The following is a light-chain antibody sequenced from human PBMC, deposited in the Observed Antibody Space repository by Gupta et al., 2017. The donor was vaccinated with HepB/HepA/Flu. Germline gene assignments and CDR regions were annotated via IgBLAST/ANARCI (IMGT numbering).Light chain of an antibody. Sequence: DIQMTQSPSPMSASVGDRVTITCRASQDISNHLAWFQQKPGKAPKSLIYGASNLQSGVPSRFSGSGSGTDFTLTISSLQPEDFATYYCQQYNNYPFTFGPGTKVDIK. CDR2: GAS. CDR3: QQYNNYPFT. CDR1: QDISNH. J-gene: IGKJ3*01. V-gene: IGKV1-16*01.